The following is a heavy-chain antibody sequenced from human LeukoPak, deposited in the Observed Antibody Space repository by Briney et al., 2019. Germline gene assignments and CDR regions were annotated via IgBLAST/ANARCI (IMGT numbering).Heavy chain of an antibody. J-gene: IGHJ3*02. CDR2: IFYRGLT. CDR3: ARVRVPSAENDAFDI. CDR1: GGSISSAGHY. V-gene: IGHV4-31*03. D-gene: IGHD2-15*01. Sequence: SQTLSLTCTVSGGSISSAGHYWSSIRQQPGKSMQWIGYIFYRGLTCYNPSLKSRLNISLETSTDQFSLKLSSVTAADTAVYYCARVRVPSAENDAFDIWGQGTMVTVSS.